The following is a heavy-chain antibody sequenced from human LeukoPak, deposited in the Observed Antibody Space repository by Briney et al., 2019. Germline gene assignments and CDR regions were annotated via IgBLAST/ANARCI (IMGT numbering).Heavy chain of an antibody. J-gene: IGHJ4*02. CDR1: GGSFSRYY. D-gene: IGHD3-3*01. Sequence: PSETLSLTRAVYGGSFSRYYWSWIRQPPGKGLEGNGEINLSGSTNYNPSLNSRVTISVDTSKTQSSLKLSCVPAADTAVYYCARGRTIFGVVISYGGVNFDYWGQGTLVTVSS. CDR2: INLSGST. V-gene: IGHV4-34*01. CDR3: ARGRTIFGVVISYGGVNFDY.